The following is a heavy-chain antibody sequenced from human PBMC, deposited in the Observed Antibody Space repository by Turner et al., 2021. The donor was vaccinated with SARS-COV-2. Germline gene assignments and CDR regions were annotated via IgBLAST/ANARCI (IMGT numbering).Heavy chain of an antibody. CDR2: ISVSGGST. CDR3: AKAQLGYYLGVDY. J-gene: IGHJ4*02. Sequence: EVQLLESGGGLVQPGGSLRPSLAASGFTFSSYVMSLVRQAPGKGLEWVSSISVSGGSTYYADSVKGRFTISRDNSKNTLYLQMNSLRAEETAVYYCAKAQLGYYLGVDYWGQGTLVTVSS. D-gene: IGHD3-3*01. V-gene: IGHV3-23*01. CDR1: GFTFSSYV.